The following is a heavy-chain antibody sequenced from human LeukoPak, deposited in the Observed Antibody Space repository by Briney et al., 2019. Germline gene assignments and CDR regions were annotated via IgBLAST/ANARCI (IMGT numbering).Heavy chain of an antibody. J-gene: IGHJ2*01. CDR2: IIPIFGTA. CDR3: ARDSVSRRYFDL. V-gene: IGHV1-69*13. Sequence: SVKVACKASGGTFSSYAISWVRQAPGQGLEWMGGIIPIFGTANYAQKFQGRVTITADESTSTAYMELSSLRSEDTAVYYCARDSVSRRYFDLWGRRTLVTVSS. CDR1: GGTFSSYA. D-gene: IGHD5/OR15-5a*01.